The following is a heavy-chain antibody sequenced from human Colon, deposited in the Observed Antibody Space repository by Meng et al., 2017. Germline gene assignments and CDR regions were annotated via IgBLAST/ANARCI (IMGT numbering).Heavy chain of an antibody. V-gene: IGHV3-48*03. CDR3: ARVYSSTTGKGMDV. D-gene: IGHD1-1*01. CDR2: ISSGSTK. J-gene: IGHJ6*02. Sequence: GESLKISCAASGFTFGTYEMNWVRQAPGKGLEWVSYISSGSTKYYANSVKGRITISRDNAKKSLYLEMISLRAEDTAAYYCARVYSSTTGKGMDVWGQGTTVTVSS. CDR1: GFTFGTYE.